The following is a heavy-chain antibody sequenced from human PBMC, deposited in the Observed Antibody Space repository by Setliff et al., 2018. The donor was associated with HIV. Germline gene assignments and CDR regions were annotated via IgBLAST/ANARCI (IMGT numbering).Heavy chain of an antibody. Sequence: SCAASRFTFSSYSMNWVRQAPGKGLEWVSSISSRSTYIYYADSVKGRFTISRDNAKNSLYLQMNSLRAEDTAMYYCAREDYNNYWEYWYFDLWGRGTLVTVSS. CDR1: RFTFSSYS. CDR2: ISSRSTYI. CDR3: AREDYNNYWEYWYFDL. J-gene: IGHJ2*01. V-gene: IGHV3-21*01. D-gene: IGHD4-4*01.